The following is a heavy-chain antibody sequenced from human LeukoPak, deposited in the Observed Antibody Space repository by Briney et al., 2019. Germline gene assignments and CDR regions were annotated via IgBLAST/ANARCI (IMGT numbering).Heavy chain of an antibody. CDR2: ISHEGDS. V-gene: IGHV4-34*01. J-gene: IGHJ6*03. D-gene: IGHD1-7*01. Sequence: PSETLSLTCAVYGVSLRGYYWSWIRQSPEKGLEWIGEISHEGDSIYNPSLKSRLTPSVDMSKNQFSLKLRSVTAADTAVYYCARGRNYVSDYYFDVWGKGTTVIVSS. CDR3: ARGRNYVSDYYFDV. CDR1: GVSLRGYY.